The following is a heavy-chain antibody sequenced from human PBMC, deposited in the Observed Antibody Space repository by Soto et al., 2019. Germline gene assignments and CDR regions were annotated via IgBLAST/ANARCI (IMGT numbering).Heavy chain of an antibody. V-gene: IGHV4-4*02. CDR1: GGSISSSNW. J-gene: IGHJ5*02. CDR3: ARSYMVRGVANWFDP. CDR2: IYHSGST. Sequence: QVQLQESGPGLVKPSGTLSLTCAVSGGSISSSNWWSWVRQPPGKGLEWIGEIYHSGSTNYNPSLKSRVTRSVDKSKNQFSLQLSSVTAADTAVYYCARSYMVRGVANWFDPWGQGTLVTVSS. D-gene: IGHD3-10*01.